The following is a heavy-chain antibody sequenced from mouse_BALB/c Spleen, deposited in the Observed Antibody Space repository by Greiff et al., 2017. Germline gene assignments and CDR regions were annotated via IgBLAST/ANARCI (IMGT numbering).Heavy chain of an antibody. CDR2: ISSGGSYT. CDR1: GFTFSSYG. J-gene: IGHJ4*01. CDR3: ARPSITTVVADYAMDY. V-gene: IGHV5-6*01. D-gene: IGHD1-1*01. Sequence: EVQLVESGGDLVKPGGSLKLSCAASGFTFSSYGMSWVRQTPDKRLEWVATISSGGSYTYYPDSVKGRFTISRDNAKNTLYLQMSSLKSEDTAMYYCARPSITTVVADYAMDYWGQGTSVTVSS.